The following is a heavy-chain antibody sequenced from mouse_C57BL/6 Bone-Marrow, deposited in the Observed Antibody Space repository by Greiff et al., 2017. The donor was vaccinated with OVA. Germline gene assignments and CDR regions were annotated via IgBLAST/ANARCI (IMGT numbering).Heavy chain of an antibody. CDR2: ISYDGSN. J-gene: IGHJ4*01. Sequence: EVQLQESGPGLVKPSQSLSLSCSVTGYSITSGYYWNWIRQLPGNKLEWMGYISYDGSNNYNPSLKNRISITRDTSKNQFFLKLNSVTTEDTATYDCARGGTTEEQAMDYWGQGTSVTVSS. D-gene: IGHD1-1*01. CDR1: GYSITSGYY. V-gene: IGHV3-6*01. CDR3: ARGGTTEEQAMDY.